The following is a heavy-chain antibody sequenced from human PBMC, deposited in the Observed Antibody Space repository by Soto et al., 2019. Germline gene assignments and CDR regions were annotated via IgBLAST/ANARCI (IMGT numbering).Heavy chain of an antibody. CDR2: ISHEGSRK. V-gene: IGHV3-30*18. D-gene: IGHD3-10*01. CDR1: GFTFSTYG. CDR3: AKDRGPVGNYGMDV. Sequence: ESGGGVVQPGRSLRLSCAASGFTFSTYGMHWVRQAPGKGLDWVAVISHEGSRKYYGDSVKGRFTISRDNSKKTLYLQMNSLRPEDTAVYYCAKDRGPVGNYGMDVWGQGATVTVSS. J-gene: IGHJ6*02.